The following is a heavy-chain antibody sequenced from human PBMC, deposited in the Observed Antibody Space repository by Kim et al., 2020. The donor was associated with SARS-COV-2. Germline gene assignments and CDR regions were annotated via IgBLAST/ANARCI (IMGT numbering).Heavy chain of an antibody. V-gene: IGHV1-3*01. CDR1: GYTFTSYA. CDR3: ASNRRAYYYGSGSSTPTYYYYYYGMDV. Sequence: ASVKVSCKASGYTFTSYAMHWVRQAPGQRLEWMGWINAGNGNTKYSQKFQGRVTITRDTSASTAYMELSSLRSEDTAVYYCASNRRAYYYGSGSSTPTYYYYYYGMDVWGQGTTVNVSS. CDR2: INAGNGNT. D-gene: IGHD3-10*01. J-gene: IGHJ6*02.